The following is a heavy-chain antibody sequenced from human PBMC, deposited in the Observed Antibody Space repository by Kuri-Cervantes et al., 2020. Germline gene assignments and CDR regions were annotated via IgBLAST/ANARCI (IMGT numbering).Heavy chain of an antibody. CDR2: MNPNSGNT. CDR3: ARGRYDFWSGYWDYYYYYGMDV. CDR1: GYTFTGYY. J-gene: IGHJ6*02. V-gene: IGHV1-8*02. Sequence: ASVKVSCKASGYTFTGYYMHWVRQAPGQGLEWMGWMNPNSGNTGYAQKFQGRVTMTRNTSISTAYMELSSLRSEDTAVYYCARGRYDFWSGYWDYYYYYGMDVWGQGTTVTVSS. D-gene: IGHD3-3*01.